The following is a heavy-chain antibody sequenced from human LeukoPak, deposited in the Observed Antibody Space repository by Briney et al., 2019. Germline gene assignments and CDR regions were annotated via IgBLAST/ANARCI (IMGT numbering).Heavy chain of an antibody. J-gene: IGHJ6*03. CDR3: ARAVHSGSYYISYYMDV. D-gene: IGHD1-26*01. V-gene: IGHV4-59*01. CDR2: IYYSGST. CDR1: GGSISSYY. Sequence: SETLSLTCTVSGGSISSYYWSWIRQPPGKGLEWIGYIYYSGSTNYNPSLKSRVTISVDTSKNQFSLKLSSVTAADTAVYYCARAVHSGSYYISYYMDVWGKGTTVTVSS.